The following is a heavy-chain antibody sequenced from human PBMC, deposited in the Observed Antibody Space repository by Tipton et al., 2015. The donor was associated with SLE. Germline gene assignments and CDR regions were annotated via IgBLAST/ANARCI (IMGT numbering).Heavy chain of an antibody. CDR2: IYSDDRT. Sequence: GSLRLSCAASGFTVSSNHMSWVRQAPGKGLEWVSIIYSDDRTYFADSVKGRFTISRDNSENTLYLQMNSLRDEDTAVYYCASSASCGADCYLGDAFDVWGQGTRVTVAS. CDR3: ASSASCGADCYLGDAFDV. CDR1: GFTVSSNH. V-gene: IGHV3-53*05. D-gene: IGHD2-21*01. J-gene: IGHJ3*01.